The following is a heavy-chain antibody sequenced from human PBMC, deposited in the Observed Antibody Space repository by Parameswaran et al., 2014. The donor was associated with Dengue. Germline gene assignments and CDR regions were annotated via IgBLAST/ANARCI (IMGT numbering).Heavy chain of an antibody. Sequence: SWVRQAPGQGLEWMGGIIPMFAATNYAQKFQGRVTIIADEPKSTAYMELSSLRSEDTAMYYCARDPGHYDSSGYYRPWYFDLWGRGTLVTVSS. CDR3: ARDPGHYDSSGYYRPWYFDL. D-gene: IGHD3-22*01. CDR2: IIPMFAAT. J-gene: IGHJ2*01. V-gene: IGHV1-69*01.